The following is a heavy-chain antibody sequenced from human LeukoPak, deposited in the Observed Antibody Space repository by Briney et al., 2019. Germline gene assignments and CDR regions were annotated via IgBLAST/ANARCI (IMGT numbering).Heavy chain of an antibody. CDR2: IYTSGST. CDR3: VRVIGAPNYYYYMDV. CDR1: GGSISTYY. J-gene: IGHJ6*03. V-gene: IGHV4-4*07. D-gene: IGHD3-22*01. Sequence: SETLSLTCTVAGGSISTYYWSWIRQPAGKELEWIGRIYTSGSTNYNPSLKSRVTMSVDTSKNQFSLKLSSVTAADTAVYYCVRVIGAPNYYYYMDVWGKGTTVTVSS.